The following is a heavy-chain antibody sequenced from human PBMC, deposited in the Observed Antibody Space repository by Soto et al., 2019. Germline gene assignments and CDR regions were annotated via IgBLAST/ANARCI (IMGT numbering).Heavy chain of an antibody. V-gene: IGHV4-31*03. D-gene: IGHD2-2*02. Sequence: SETLSLTCTVSGGSISSGGYYWSWIRQHPGKGLEWIGYIYYSGSTYYNPSLKSRVTRSVDTSKNQFSLKLSSVTAADTAVYYCAGGYCSSTSCYTGIYYYGMDVWGQGTTVTVSS. CDR2: IYYSGST. CDR3: AGGYCSSTSCYTGIYYYGMDV. CDR1: GGSISSGGYY. J-gene: IGHJ6*02.